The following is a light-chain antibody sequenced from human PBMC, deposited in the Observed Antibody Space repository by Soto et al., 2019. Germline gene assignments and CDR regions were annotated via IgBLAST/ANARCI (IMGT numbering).Light chain of an antibody. Sequence: EIVLTQFPATLSLSPGERATLSCRASQSVSNYLAWYQQKPGQAPRLLIYGASNRATGIPDRFSGSGSGTDFTLTISSLEPEDFAVYYCQQRSNWPPITFGQGTRLEIK. CDR2: GAS. J-gene: IGKJ5*01. CDR1: QSVSNY. CDR3: QQRSNWPPIT. V-gene: IGKV3-11*01.